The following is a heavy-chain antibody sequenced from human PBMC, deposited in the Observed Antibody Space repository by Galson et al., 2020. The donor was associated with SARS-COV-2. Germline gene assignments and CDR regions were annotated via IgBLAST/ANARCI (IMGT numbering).Heavy chain of an antibody. J-gene: IGHJ4*02. CDR3: ARDLAAAQIFDY. V-gene: IGHV3-30*04. Sequence: GGSLRLSCAASGFTFSSYAMHWVRQAPGKGLEWVAVISYDGSNKYYADSVKGRFTISRVNSKNTLYLQMNSLRAEDTAVYYCARDLAAAQIFDYWGQGTLVTVSS. CDR1: GFTFSSYA. D-gene: IGHD6-13*01. CDR2: ISYDGSNK.